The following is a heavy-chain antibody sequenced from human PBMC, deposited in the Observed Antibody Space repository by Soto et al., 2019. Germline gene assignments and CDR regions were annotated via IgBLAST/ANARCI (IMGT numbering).Heavy chain of an antibody. J-gene: IGHJ4*02. CDR3: TSSSWSPLDY. CDR2: IRSKANSYAT. D-gene: IGHD6-13*01. CDR1: GFTFSGSA. Sequence: EVQLVESGGGLVQPGESLKLSCAASGFTFSGSAMHWVRQASGKGLEWVGRIRSKANSYATAYAASVKGRFTISRDDSKNTAYLQMNTLKTEDTAVYYCTSSSWSPLDYWGQGTLVTVSS. V-gene: IGHV3-73*02.